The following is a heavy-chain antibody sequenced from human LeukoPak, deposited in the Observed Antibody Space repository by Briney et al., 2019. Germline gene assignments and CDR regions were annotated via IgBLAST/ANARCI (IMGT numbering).Heavy chain of an antibody. CDR2: INHSGST. CDR3: ARDPTVTTGGPRYYDY. CDR1: GGSFSGYY. V-gene: IGHV4-34*01. J-gene: IGHJ4*02. Sequence: SETLSLTCAVYGGSFSGYYWSWIRQPPRKGLEWIGEINHSGSTNYNPSLRSRVTISVDTSKNQFSLKLSSVTAADTAVYYCARDPTVTTGGPRYYDYWGQGTLVTVSS. D-gene: IGHD4-4*01.